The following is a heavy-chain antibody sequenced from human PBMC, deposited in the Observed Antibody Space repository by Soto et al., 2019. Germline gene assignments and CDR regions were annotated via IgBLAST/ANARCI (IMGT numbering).Heavy chain of an antibody. CDR3: AKSLGRLHFYYYYGMDV. D-gene: IGHD5-12*01. CDR1: GFTFSSYG. V-gene: IGHV3-30*18. Sequence: PGGSLRLSCAASGFTFSSYGMHWVRQAPGKGLEWVAVISYDGSNKYYADSVKGRFTISRDNSKNTLYLQMNSLRAEDTAVYYCAKSLGRLHFYYYYGMDVWGQGTTVTVSS. J-gene: IGHJ6*02. CDR2: ISYDGSNK.